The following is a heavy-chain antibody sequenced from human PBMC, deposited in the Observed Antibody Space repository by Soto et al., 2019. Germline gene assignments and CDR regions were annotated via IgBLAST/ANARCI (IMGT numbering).Heavy chain of an antibody. J-gene: IGHJ6*02. CDR2: IIPIFGTA. CDR3: ARAMARSGSSSRYYVMDV. V-gene: IGHV1-69*13. CDR1: GGTFSSYA. Sequence: SVKVSCKASGGTFSSYAISWVRQAPGQGLEWMGGIIPIFGTANYAQKFKGRVTITADESTSTAYKELSSLRSEDTAVFYCARAMARSGSSSRYYVMDVWGQGTTVTVSS. D-gene: IGHD1-26*01.